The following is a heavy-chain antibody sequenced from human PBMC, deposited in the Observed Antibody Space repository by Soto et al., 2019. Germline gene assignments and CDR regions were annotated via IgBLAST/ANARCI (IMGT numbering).Heavy chain of an antibody. CDR3: ARETHRGDYGPLDL. CDR2: ISYDGRNK. D-gene: IGHD4-17*01. V-gene: IGHV3-30*04. J-gene: IGHJ5*02. CDR1: GFSFSKYA. Sequence: QVLLVESGGGVVQPGRSLQLSCTASGFSFSKYAMHWVRQAPGKGLEWVAVISYDGRNKDDADSVKGRFTISRDNSKSTLFLQMNGLGPADTAIYYCARETHRGDYGPLDLWGQGTLVTVS.